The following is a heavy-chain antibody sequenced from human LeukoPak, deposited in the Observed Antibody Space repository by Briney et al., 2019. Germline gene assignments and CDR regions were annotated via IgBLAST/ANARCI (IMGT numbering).Heavy chain of an antibody. V-gene: IGHV4-61*02. D-gene: IGHD3-3*01. CDR3: ARYYDFVPDY. CDR1: GGSISSGSHY. Sequence: PSETLSLTCTVSGGSISSGSHYWSWIRQPAGKGLEWIGRIYTSGSTNYNPSLTSRVTISVDTSKNQFSLKLSSVTAADTAVYYCARYYDFVPDYWGQGTLVTVSS. J-gene: IGHJ4*02. CDR2: IYTSGST.